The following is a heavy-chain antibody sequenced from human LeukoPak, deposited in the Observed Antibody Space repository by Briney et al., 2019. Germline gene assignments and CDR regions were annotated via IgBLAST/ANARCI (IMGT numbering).Heavy chain of an antibody. CDR3: ARGTYCGGDCYFDY. D-gene: IGHD2-21*02. Sequence: SQTLSLTCTVSGGSISSGSYYWSWLRQPAGTGLEWIGRIYTSGSTNYNPSLKSRVTISVDTSKNQFSLKLSSVTAADTAVYYCARGTYCGGDCYFDYWGQGTLVTVSS. V-gene: IGHV4-61*02. CDR1: GGSISSGSYY. J-gene: IGHJ4*02. CDR2: IYTSGST.